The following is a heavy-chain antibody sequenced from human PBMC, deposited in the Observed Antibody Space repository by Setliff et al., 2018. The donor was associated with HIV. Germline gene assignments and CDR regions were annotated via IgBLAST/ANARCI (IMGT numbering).Heavy chain of an antibody. Sequence: KTSETLSLTCAVSGYAINNNFFWGWVRQPPGKGLEWIGSIYHSGSTYYNPSLKSRVTISLDTSNNHFSLKLSSVTAADTAVYYCARHDCGGDCSISWFDPWGQGTLVTVSS. CDR3: ARHDCGGDCSISWFDP. CDR2: IYHSGST. D-gene: IGHD2-21*02. J-gene: IGHJ5*02. CDR1: GYAINNNFF. V-gene: IGHV4-38-2*01.